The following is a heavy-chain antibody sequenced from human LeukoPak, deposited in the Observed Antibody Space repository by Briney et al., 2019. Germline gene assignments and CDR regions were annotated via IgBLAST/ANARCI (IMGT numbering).Heavy chain of an antibody. CDR2: INHSGST. V-gene: IGHV4-34*01. J-gene: IGHJ5*02. Sequence: SETLSLTCAVYGGSFSDYYWSWIRQPPGKGLEWIGEINHSGSTNYNPSLKSRVTISVDTSKNQFSLKLSSVTAADTAVYYCANSGPGSSWFDPWGQGTLVTVSS. D-gene: IGHD2-15*01. CDR1: GGSFSDYY. CDR3: ANSGPGSSWFDP.